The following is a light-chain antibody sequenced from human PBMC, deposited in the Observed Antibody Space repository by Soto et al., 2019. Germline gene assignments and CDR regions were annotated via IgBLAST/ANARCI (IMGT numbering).Light chain of an antibody. CDR3: QQYFSTPRT. CDR1: QSVLYSSNNKNY. Sequence: IVMTQSPDSLAVSLGERATINCKTSQSVLYSSNNKNYLTWYQQKPGQPPKLLISWASTRESGVPDRFSGSGSGTEFTLTISSLQAEDVAIYYCQQYFSTPRTFGQGTRLEIK. J-gene: IGKJ2*01. CDR2: WAS. V-gene: IGKV4-1*01.